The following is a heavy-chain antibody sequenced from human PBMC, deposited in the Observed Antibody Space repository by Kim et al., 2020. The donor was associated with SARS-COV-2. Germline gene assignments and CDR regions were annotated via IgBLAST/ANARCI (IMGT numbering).Heavy chain of an antibody. V-gene: IGHV4-39*01. J-gene: IGHJ4*02. Sequence: SETLSLTCTVSGGSISSSSYYWGWIRQPPGKGLEWIGSIYYSGSTYYNPSLKSRVTISVDTSKNQFSLKLSSVTAADTAVYYCATGRHYDFWSGYYIFDYWGQGTLVTVSS. D-gene: IGHD3-3*01. CDR2: IYYSGST. CDR3: ATGRHYDFWSGYYIFDY. CDR1: GGSISSSSYY.